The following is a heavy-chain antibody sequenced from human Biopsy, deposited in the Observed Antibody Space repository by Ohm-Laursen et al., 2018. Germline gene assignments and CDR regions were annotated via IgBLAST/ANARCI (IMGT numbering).Heavy chain of an antibody. Sequence: ETLSLTCSVSGGSIISYYWTWIWQPPGKGLEWIGHVYNGGITNYNPSLKSRVTISKDTSKNQFSPQVNSVTAADTAVYYCARTPRDSFWSGSYKRGLWFDPWGQGTLVIVSS. CDR2: VYNGGIT. J-gene: IGHJ5*02. CDR3: ARTPRDSFWSGSYKRGLWFDP. D-gene: IGHD3-3*01. CDR1: GGSIISYY. V-gene: IGHV4-59*01.